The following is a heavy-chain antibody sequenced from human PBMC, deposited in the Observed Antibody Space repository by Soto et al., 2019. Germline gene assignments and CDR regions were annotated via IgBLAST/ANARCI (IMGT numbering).Heavy chain of an antibody. CDR1: GFTFSSYS. V-gene: IGHV3-48*01. CDR2: ISSSSSTI. Sequence: GGSLRLSCAASGFTFSSYSMNWVRQAPGKGLEWVSYISSSSSTIYYADSVKGRFTISRDNAKNSLYLQMNSLRAEDTAVYYCARDFSRGSRGTLVFDYWGQGTLVTVSS. D-gene: IGHD3-16*01. CDR3: ARDFSRGSRGTLVFDY. J-gene: IGHJ4*02.